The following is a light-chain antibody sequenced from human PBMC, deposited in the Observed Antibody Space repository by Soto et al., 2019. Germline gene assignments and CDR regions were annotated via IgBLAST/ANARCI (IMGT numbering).Light chain of an antibody. J-gene: IGKJ1*01. CDR3: QRYGSSPQT. CDR2: DAS. CDR1: QSVSSNY. Sequence: EIVLTQSPGTLSLSPGERATLSCRASQSVSSNYLAWYQQKPGQAPGLLIFDASTRATGIPDRFSGSGSGTDFTLTISRLEPEDFAVYYCQRYGSSPQTFGQGTKVEIK. V-gene: IGKV3-20*01.